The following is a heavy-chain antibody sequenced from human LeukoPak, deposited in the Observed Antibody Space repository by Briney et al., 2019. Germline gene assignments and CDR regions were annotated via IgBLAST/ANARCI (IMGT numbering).Heavy chain of an antibody. Sequence: PGRSLRLSCAASGFTFSSYGMHWVRQAPGKGLEWVAVISYDGSNKYYADSVKGRFTISRHNSKNTLYLQMNILRAEDTAVYYCAKLPSYYDPETDYWGQGTLVTVSS. D-gene: IGHD1-26*01. CDR1: GFTFSSYG. J-gene: IGHJ4*02. CDR2: ISYDGSNK. CDR3: AKLPSYYDPETDY. V-gene: IGHV3-30*18.